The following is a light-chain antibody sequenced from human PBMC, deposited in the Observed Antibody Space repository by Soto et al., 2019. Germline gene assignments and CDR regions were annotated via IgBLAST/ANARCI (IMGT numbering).Light chain of an antibody. Sequence: EIVLTQSPATLSSSPGETATLSCRASQYVGTRLAWYQHKPGQAPRLLIYYMSKRATGIPARFSGIGSGTDFSLTISNLAPEDFGVYYCHQRQSWPRTCGQGTK. CDR3: HQRQSWPRT. CDR1: QYVGTR. V-gene: IGKV3-11*01. CDR2: YMS. J-gene: IGKJ1*01.